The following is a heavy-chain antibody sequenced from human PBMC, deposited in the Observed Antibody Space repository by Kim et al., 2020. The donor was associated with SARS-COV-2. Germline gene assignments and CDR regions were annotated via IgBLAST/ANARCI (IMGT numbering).Heavy chain of an antibody. CDR2: ISSNGGST. D-gene: IGHD3-3*01. J-gene: IGHJ2*01. Sequence: GGSLRLSCAASGFTFSSYAMHWVRQAPGKGLEYVSAISSNGGSTYYANSVKGRFTISRDNSKNTLYLQLGSLRAEDMAVYYCARVPDDLNWYFDLWGRGTVVTVSS. V-gene: IGHV3-64*01. CDR1: GFTFSSYA. CDR3: ARVPDDLNWYFDL.